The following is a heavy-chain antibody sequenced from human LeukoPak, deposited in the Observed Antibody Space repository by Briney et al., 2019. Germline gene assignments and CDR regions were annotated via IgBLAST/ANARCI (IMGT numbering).Heavy chain of an antibody. Sequence: PGGSLRLSCAASGFTFSSYAMHWVRQAPGKGLEYVSAISSNGGSTYYANSVKGRFTISRVNSKNTLYLQMGSLRAEDMAVYYCARDRIAAATAWDAFDIWGQGTMVTVSS. D-gene: IGHD6-13*01. V-gene: IGHV3-64*01. CDR1: GFTFSSYA. CDR3: ARDRIAAATAWDAFDI. J-gene: IGHJ3*02. CDR2: ISSNGGST.